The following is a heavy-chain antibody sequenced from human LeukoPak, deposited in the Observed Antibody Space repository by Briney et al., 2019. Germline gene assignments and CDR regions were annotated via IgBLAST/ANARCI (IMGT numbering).Heavy chain of an antibody. V-gene: IGHV1-2*02. J-gene: IGHJ4*02. CDR1: GYTFTGYF. Sequence: ASVKVSCKASGYTFTGYFMHWVRQAPGQGLEWMGWVNPNSGATNYAQNFQGRVTMTRDTSISTAYMELRSDDTAVDSCARGHYDTSGYYHLDYWGQGTLVTVSS. CDR2: VNPNSGAT. CDR3: ARGHYDTSGYYHLDY. D-gene: IGHD3-22*01.